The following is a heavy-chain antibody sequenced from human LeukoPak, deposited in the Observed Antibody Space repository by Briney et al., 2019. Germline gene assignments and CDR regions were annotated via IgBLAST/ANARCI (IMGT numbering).Heavy chain of an antibody. CDR3: AREVGDYYDSSGSFGY. J-gene: IGHJ4*02. V-gene: IGHV3-43*02. D-gene: IGHD3-22*01. CDR1: GFTFDDNA. CDR2: ISGDGGST. Sequence: GGSLRLSCAASGFTFDDNAMHWVRQPPGKGLEWVSLISGDGGSTYYADSVKGRFTISRDSAKNTLYLQMNSLRAEDTAVYYCAREVGDYYDSSGSFGYWGQGTLVTVSS.